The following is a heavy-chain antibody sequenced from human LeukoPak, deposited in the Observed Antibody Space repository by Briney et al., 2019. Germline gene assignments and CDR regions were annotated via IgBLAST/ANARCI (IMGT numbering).Heavy chain of an antibody. CDR3: ARREWELPSGSYGMDV. CDR1: GGSISSSSYY. J-gene: IGHJ6*02. CDR2: IYYSGST. V-gene: IGHV4-39*07. Sequence: SETLSLTCTVSGGSISSSSYYWGWIRQPPGKGLEWIGSIYYSGSTYYNPSLKSRVTISVDTSKNQFSLKLSSVTTADTAVYYCARREWELPSGSYGMDVWGQGTTVTVSS. D-gene: IGHD1-26*01.